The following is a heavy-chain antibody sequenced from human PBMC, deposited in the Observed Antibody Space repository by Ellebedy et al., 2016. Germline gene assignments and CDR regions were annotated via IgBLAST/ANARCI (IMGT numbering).Heavy chain of an antibody. CDR2: VNTFSGNT. V-gene: IGHV1-18*04. CDR1: GYTFTTFS. J-gene: IGHJ4*02. CDR3: AKTSGWGYGEN. D-gene: IGHD3-10*01. Sequence: ASVKVSXKASGYTFTTFSITWVRQVPGQGLEWMGFVNTFSGNTKFAQKFQGRVSMTTDSSTHTAYMDLRGLRSDDTAMYYCAKTSGWGYGENWGQGTLVTVSS.